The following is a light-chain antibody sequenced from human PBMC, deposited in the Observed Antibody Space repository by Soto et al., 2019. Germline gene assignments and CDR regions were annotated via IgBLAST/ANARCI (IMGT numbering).Light chain of an antibody. J-gene: IGLJ1*01. Sequence: QPVLTQSPSAPASLGASVKLTCTLSSGHSSYAIAWHQQQPEKGPRYLMKLNSDGSHSKGDGIPDRFSGSSSGAERYLTISSLQSEDEADYYCQTWGTGIHYVFGTGTKVTVL. V-gene: IGLV4-69*01. CDR3: QTWGTGIHYV. CDR1: SGHSSYA. CDR2: LNSDGSH.